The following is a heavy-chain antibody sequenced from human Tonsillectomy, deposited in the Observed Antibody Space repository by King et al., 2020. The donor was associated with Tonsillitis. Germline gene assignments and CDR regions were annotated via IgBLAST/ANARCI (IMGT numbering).Heavy chain of an antibody. J-gene: IGHJ4*02. V-gene: IGHV2-5*01. D-gene: IGHD3-22*01. CDR3: AHAYDSSGYYFPFDY. Sequence: TLKESGPTLVKPTQTLTLTCTFSGFSLSNSGVGVGWIRQPPGKALEWLALIYWNDDKRYSPSLKSRLTITKDTSKNQVVLTMTNMDPVDTATYYFAHAYDSSGYYFPFDYWGQGTLVTVSS. CDR2: IYWNDDK. CDR1: GFSLSNSGVG.